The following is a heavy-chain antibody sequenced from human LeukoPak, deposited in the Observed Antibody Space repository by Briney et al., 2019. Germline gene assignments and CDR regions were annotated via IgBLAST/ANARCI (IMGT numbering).Heavy chain of an antibody. CDR2: INHSGST. Sequence: NPSETLSLTCAVYGGSFSGYYWSWIRQPPGKGLEWIGEINHSGSTNYNPSLKSRVTISVDTSKNQFSLKLSSVTAADTDVYYCARVLGYCSSTSCYGGYYFDYWGQGTLVTVSS. CDR3: ARVLGYCSSTSCYGGYYFDY. CDR1: GGSFSGYY. V-gene: IGHV4-34*01. J-gene: IGHJ4*02. D-gene: IGHD2-2*01.